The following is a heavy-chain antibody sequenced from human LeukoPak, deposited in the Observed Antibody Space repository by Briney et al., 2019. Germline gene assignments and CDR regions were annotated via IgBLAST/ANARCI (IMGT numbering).Heavy chain of an antibody. Sequence: ASVKVSCKASGYTFTSYDINWVRQATGQGLEWMGWMNPNSGNTGYAQKFQGRVTITRNTSISTAYMELRSLRSEDTAVYYCAREGYSSSSGPRPNWFDPWGQGTLVTVSS. CDR3: AREGYSSSSGPRPNWFDP. CDR2: MNPNSGNT. D-gene: IGHD6-6*01. J-gene: IGHJ5*02. CDR1: GYTFTSYD. V-gene: IGHV1-8*03.